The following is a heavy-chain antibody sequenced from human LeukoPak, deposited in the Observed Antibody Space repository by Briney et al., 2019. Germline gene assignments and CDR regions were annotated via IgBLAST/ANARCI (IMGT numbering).Heavy chain of an antibody. CDR3: ARVTYFYWYFDL. CDR1: GFTFSRYS. Sequence: GGSLRLFCEASGFTFSRYSMTWVRQVPGKGLEWVANIKQDGSETSYVDSVKGRFTISRDNTKDSLFLQMDSLRAEDTAVYYCARVTYFYWYFDLWGRGTLVTVSS. D-gene: IGHD2-8*01. V-gene: IGHV3-7*01. J-gene: IGHJ2*01. CDR2: IKQDGSET.